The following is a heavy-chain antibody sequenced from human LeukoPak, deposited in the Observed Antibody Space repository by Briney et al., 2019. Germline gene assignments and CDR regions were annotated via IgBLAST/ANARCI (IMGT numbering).Heavy chain of an antibody. CDR2: INHSGST. V-gene: IGHV4-34*01. J-gene: IGHJ4*02. CDR1: GGSISTYY. Sequence: SETLSLTCTVSGGSISTYYWSWLRQPPGKGLEWIGEINHSGSTNYNPSLKSRVTISVDTSKNQFSLKLSSVTAADTAVYYCARVGRITIFGVVIGGPDYWGQGTLVTVSS. D-gene: IGHD3-3*01. CDR3: ARVGRITIFGVVIGGPDY.